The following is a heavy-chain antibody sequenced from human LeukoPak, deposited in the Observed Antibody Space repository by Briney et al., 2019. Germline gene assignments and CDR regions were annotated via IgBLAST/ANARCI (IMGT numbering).Heavy chain of an antibody. CDR1: GGTFSSYA. D-gene: IGHD3-10*01. J-gene: IGHJ5*02. V-gene: IGHV1-69*06. CDR2: IIPIFGTA. CDR3: ATTVRGVISWFDP. Sequence: GASVKVSCKASGGTFSSYAISWVRQAPGQGLEWMGGIIPIFGTANYAQKFQGRVTITADKSTSTAYMELSSLRSEDTAVYYCATTVRGVISWFDPWGQGTLVTVSS.